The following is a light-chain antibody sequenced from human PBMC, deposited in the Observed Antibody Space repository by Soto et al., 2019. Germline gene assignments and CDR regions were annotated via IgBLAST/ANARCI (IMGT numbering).Light chain of an antibody. CDR2: DAS. J-gene: IGKJ3*01. Sequence: AIQLTQSPSSLSASVGDTVTITCRASEGIRSSLAWYQQRPGTGPKLLIYDASTLDAGAPSRFSGSGSGTDFTLTIWSLQPEDFATYYCQQFNNFPPTFGPGTKVDFQ. CDR3: QQFNNFPPT. CDR1: EGIRSS. V-gene: IGKV1D-13*01.